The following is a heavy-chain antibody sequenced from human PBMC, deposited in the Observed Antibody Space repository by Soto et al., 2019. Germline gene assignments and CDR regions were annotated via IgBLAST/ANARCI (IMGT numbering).Heavy chain of an antibody. V-gene: IGHV3-23*01. CDR2: LSAGGGAT. CDR1: VFTFISSA. CDR3: AGSSVRYYGMEV. J-gene: IGHJ6*01. D-gene: IGHD3-10*01. Sequence: VGSLRLSCSSSVFTFISSAISWFLQAQGKGLEWVTGLSAGGGATYYAASVKGRFTISRDNSKNTLYLQMNSLRAEDTAVYYCAGSSVRYYGMEVWGPRTTVSVSS.